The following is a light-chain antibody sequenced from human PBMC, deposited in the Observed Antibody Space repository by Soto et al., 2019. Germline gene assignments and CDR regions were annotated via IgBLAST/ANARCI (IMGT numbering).Light chain of an antibody. Sequence: EIVLTQSPGTLSLSPGERATLSCRASQSVSNSYLAWYQQKPGQAPRLLIPGASSRATGIPDRFSGSGSGTEFTLTISSLQSEDFALYYCQQYNNWPPWTFGQGTKVDIK. CDR2: GAS. J-gene: IGKJ1*01. CDR3: QQYNNWPPWT. CDR1: QSVSNSY. V-gene: IGKV3-20*01.